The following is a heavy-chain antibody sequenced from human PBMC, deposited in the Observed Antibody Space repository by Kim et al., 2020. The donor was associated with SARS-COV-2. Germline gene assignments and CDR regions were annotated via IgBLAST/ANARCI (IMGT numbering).Heavy chain of an antibody. Sequence: NPSLKSRVTISVDTSKNQFSLKLSSVTAADTAVYYCARAADSSGYYSSGYWGQGTLVTVSS. V-gene: IGHV4-34*01. CDR3: ARAADSSGYYSSGY. J-gene: IGHJ4*02. D-gene: IGHD3-22*01.